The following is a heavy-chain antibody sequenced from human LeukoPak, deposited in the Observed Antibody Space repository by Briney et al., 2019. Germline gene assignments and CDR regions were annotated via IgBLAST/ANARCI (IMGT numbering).Heavy chain of an antibody. D-gene: IGHD5-18*01. CDR2: INWNSGSI. V-gene: IGHV3-9*01. CDR1: GFAFDDYA. CDR3: AKDLRGYSYAFDF. Sequence: PGGSLRLSCAASGFAFDDYAMHWVRQPPGKGLEWVSGINWNSGSIDYADSVKGRFTTSRDSAKNSLYLQMNSLRAEDTAFYYCAKDLRGYSYAFDFWGQGTLVTVSS. J-gene: IGHJ4*02.